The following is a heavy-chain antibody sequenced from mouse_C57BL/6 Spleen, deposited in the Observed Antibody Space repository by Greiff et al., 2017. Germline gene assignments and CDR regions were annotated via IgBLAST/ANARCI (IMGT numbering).Heavy chain of an antibody. Sequence: VQLQQSGPELVKPGASVKISCKASGYSFTGYYMNWVKQSPEKSLEWIGEINPSTGGTTYNQKFKAKATLTVDKSSSTAYMQLKSLTSEDSAVYYCARRYGSSYDAMDYWGQGTSVTVSS. CDR2: INPSTGGT. CDR1: GYSFTGYY. V-gene: IGHV1-42*01. J-gene: IGHJ4*01. CDR3: ARRYGSSYDAMDY. D-gene: IGHD1-1*01.